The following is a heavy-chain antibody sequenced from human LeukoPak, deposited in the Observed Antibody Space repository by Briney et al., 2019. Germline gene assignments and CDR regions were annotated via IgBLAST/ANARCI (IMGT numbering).Heavy chain of an antibody. V-gene: IGHV3-66*04. J-gene: IGHJ4*02. Sequence: PGGSPRLSCTASGFSVSHNYMNWVRQAPGKGLEWVALIYSGGNTHYADSVKGRFTISRDNSKSTLYLQMNSLRAEDTAVYYCARHWELRGQGTLVTVSS. D-gene: IGHD1-26*01. CDR3: ARHWEL. CDR2: IYSGGNT. CDR1: GFSVSHNY.